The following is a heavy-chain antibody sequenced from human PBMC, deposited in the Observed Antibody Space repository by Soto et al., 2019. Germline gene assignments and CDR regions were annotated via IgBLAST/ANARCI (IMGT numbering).Heavy chain of an antibody. J-gene: IGHJ6*02. CDR3: ARDLGAYSSSGSYYYGMDV. Sequence: QVQLVESGGGVVQPGRSLRLSCAASGFTFSSYAMHWVRQAPGKGLEWVAVISYDGSNTYYADSVKGRFTISRDNSKNTLYLQMNSLRAEDTAVYYCARDLGAYSSSGSYYYGMDVWGQGTTVTVSS. V-gene: IGHV3-30-3*01. CDR1: GFTFSSYA. CDR2: ISYDGSNT. D-gene: IGHD6-13*01.